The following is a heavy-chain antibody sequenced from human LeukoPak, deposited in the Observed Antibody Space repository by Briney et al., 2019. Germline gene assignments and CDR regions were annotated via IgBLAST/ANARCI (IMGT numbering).Heavy chain of an antibody. CDR3: AKKYHYGSGTNYYYMDV. V-gene: IGHV3-30*02. Sequence: GGSLRLSCAASGFTFSNYAMHWVCQAPGKGLEWVAFIRWDGNVIYYADSVQGRFTISRDNSKNTLYLQMNSLGAEDTAVYYCAKKYHYGSGTNYYYMDVWGKGTTVTVSS. J-gene: IGHJ6*03. CDR2: IRWDGNVI. D-gene: IGHD3-10*01. CDR1: GFTFSNYA.